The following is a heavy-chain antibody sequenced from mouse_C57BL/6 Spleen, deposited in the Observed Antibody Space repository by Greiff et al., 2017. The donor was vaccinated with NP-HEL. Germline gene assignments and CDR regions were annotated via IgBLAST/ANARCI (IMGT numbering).Heavy chain of an antibody. CDR3: TTSLFITTVVEEDGYFDV. Sequence: VQLQQSGAELVRPGASVKLSCTASGFNIKDDYMHWVKQRPEQGLEWIGWIDPENGDTEYASKFQGKATITADTSSNTAYLQLSSLTSEDTAVYYWTTSLFITTVVEEDGYFDVWGTGTTVTVSS. J-gene: IGHJ1*03. CDR1: GFNIKDDY. D-gene: IGHD1-1*01. CDR2: IDPENGDT. V-gene: IGHV14-4*01.